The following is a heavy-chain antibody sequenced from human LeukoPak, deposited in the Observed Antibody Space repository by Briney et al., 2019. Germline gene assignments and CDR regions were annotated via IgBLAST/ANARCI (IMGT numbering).Heavy chain of an antibody. CDR3: ARTAPFCGGDCYVDY. D-gene: IGHD2-21*02. V-gene: IGHV3-74*01. CDR1: GFPISNYW. CDR2: IKGHGSST. Sequence: PGGSLRLSCAASGFPISNYWMHWVRRAPGKGLVWVAGIKGHGSSTTYADSVKGRFTISRDSAKNTLYVQMNSLRAEDTAMYYCARTAPFCGGDCYVDYWGQGTLVTVSS. J-gene: IGHJ4*02.